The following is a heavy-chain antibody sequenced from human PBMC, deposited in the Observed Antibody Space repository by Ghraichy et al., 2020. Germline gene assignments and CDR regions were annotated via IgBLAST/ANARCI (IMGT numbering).Heavy chain of an antibody. Sequence: GGSLRLSCTASGFTFGDYAMSWFRQAPGKGLEWVGFIRSKAYGGTTEYAASVKGRFTISRDDSKSIAYLQMNSLKTEDTAVYYCTRDARALELLPSAADYWGQGTLVTVSS. CDR1: GFTFGDYA. CDR2: IRSKAYGGTT. CDR3: TRDARALELLPSAADY. D-gene: IGHD1-7*01. V-gene: IGHV3-49*03. J-gene: IGHJ4*02.